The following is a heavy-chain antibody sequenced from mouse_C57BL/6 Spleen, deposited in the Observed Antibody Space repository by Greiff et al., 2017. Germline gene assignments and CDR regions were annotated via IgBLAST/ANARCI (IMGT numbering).Heavy chain of an antibody. V-gene: IGHV1-69*01. J-gene: IGHJ2*01. D-gene: IGHD2-5*01. CDR1: GYTFTSYW. CDR3: ARRGSNWDY. CDR2: IDPSDSYT. Sequence: QVQLQQPGAELVMPGASVKLSCKASGYTFTSYWMHWVKQRPGQGLEWIGEIDPSDSYTNYNQKFKGKSTLTVDKSSSTAYMQLSSLTSEDSAVYYCARRGSNWDYWGQGTTLTVSS.